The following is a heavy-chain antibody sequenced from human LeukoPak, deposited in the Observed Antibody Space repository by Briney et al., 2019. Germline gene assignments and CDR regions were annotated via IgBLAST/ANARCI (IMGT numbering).Heavy chain of an antibody. CDR1: GFTFSSYA. CDR3: ARVGLAAAGPLYYYYYGMDV. D-gene: IGHD6-13*01. Sequence: GGSLRLSCAASGFTFSSYAMSWVRQAPGKGLEWVSLISGSGGSTYYADSVKGRFTISRDNSKNTLYLQMNSLRAEDTAVYYCARVGLAAAGPLYYYYYGMDVWGQGTTVTVSS. J-gene: IGHJ6*02. CDR2: ISGSGGST. V-gene: IGHV3-23*01.